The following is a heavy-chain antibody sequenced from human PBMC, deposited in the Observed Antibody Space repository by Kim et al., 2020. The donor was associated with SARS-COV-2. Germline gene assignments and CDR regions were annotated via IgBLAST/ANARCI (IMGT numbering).Heavy chain of an antibody. V-gene: IGHV4-38-2*02. Sequence: SETLSLTCTVSGYSISSGYYWGWIRQPPGKGLEWIGSIYHSGSTYYNPSLKSRVTISVDTSKNQFSLKLSSVTAADTAVYYCARGTGIADRTNWFDPWGQGTLVTVSS. CDR2: IYHSGST. D-gene: IGHD6-13*01. CDR1: GYSISSGYY. CDR3: ARGTGIADRTNWFDP. J-gene: IGHJ5*02.